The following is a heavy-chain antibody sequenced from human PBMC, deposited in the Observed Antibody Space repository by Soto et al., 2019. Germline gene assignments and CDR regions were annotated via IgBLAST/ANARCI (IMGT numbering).Heavy chain of an antibody. CDR1: GGSISSGGYS. CDR3: ASGQQLLRNY. D-gene: IGHD6-13*01. J-gene: IGHJ4*02. CDR2: IYHSGST. V-gene: IGHV4-30-2*01. Sequence: PSETLSLTCAVSGGSISSGGYSWSWIRQPPGKGLEWIGYIYHSGSTYYSPSLKSRVTISVDRSKNQFSLKLSSVTAADTAVYYCASGQQLLRNYWGQGTLVTVSS.